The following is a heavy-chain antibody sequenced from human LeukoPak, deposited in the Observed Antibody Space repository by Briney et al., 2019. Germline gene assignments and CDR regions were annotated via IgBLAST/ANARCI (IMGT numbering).Heavy chain of an antibody. CDR2: IIPIFGTA. V-gene: IGHV1-69*01. CDR1: GGTFSSYA. D-gene: IGHD6-6*01. J-gene: IGHJ5*02. CDR3: ARVGPGRSSPNNWFDP. Sequence: GSSVKVSCKASGGTFSSYAISWVRQAPGQGLEWMGGIIPIFGTANYAQKSQGRVTITADESTSTAYMELSSLRSEDTAVYYCARVGPGRSSPNNWFDPWGQGTLVTVSS.